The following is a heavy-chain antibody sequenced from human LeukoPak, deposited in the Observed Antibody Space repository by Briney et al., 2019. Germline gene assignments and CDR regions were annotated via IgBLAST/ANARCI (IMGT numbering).Heavy chain of an antibody. V-gene: IGHV3-7*03. CDR3: ARRGSTDY. CDR1: GSSFSGYW. CDR2: IMEDGSEK. D-gene: IGHD2/OR15-2a*01. J-gene: IGHJ4*02. Sequence: GGSLRLSCAASGSSFSGYWTTWVRQAPGKGLEWVANIMEDGSEKYYADFVKGRLTVSRDNAKNSLDLQMTSLRAEDTAVYYCARRGSTDYWGQGTLVTVSS.